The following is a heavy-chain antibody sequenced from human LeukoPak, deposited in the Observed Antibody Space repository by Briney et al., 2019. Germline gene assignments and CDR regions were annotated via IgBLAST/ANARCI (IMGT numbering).Heavy chain of an antibody. CDR1: GYTFSSYD. CDR2: INPDSGGT. CDR3: ARDSGYGERAFHI. J-gene: IGHJ3*02. Sequence: GASVKVSCKAAGYTFSSYDINWVRQAPGQGLEWMGWINPDSGGTNYAQKFQGRVTMTRDTSISTAYMELSRMRSDDTAVYYCARDSGYGERAFHIWGQGTMVTVSS. V-gene: IGHV1-2*02. D-gene: IGHD5-12*01.